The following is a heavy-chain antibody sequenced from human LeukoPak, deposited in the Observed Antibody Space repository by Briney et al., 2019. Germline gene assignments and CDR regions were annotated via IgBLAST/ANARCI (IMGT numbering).Heavy chain of an antibody. D-gene: IGHD5-18*01. V-gene: IGHV3-48*03. CDR2: ISSSGRSI. Sequence: PGGSLRLSCAAAGFTFTSYEMNWVRQAPGKGREWVSYISSSGRSIFYADSVKGRFTISRDNSKNTLFLDMSSLRVEETAVYYCVRDRGSGYSYGMYYYFYGVDVWGQGTTVTVSS. J-gene: IGHJ6*02. CDR1: GFTFTSYE. CDR3: VRDRGSGYSYGMYYYFYGVDV.